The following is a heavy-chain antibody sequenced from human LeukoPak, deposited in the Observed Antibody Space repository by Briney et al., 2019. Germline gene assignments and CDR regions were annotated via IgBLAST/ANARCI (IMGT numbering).Heavy chain of an antibody. D-gene: IGHD3-3*01. CDR2: IFGTGGAT. V-gene: IGHV3-23*01. CDR3: ARRFLEWYSHFDY. CDR1: GFTFSNYG. Sequence: GGSLRLSCAASGFTFSNYGMNWVRQAPGKELEWVSSIFGTGGATYYADSVKGRFTISRDNSKNTLYLQVNSLRAEDTAIYYCARRFLEWYSHFDYWGQGTLVTVSS. J-gene: IGHJ4*02.